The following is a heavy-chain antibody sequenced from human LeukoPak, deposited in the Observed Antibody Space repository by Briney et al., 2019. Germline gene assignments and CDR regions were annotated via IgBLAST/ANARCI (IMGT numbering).Heavy chain of an antibody. V-gene: IGHV4-59*01. CDR1: GGFISSYY. CDR2: IYYSWRP. Sequence: SETLSLTCTVSGGFISSYYWSWIRHPPGKGLEWIGYIYYSWRPNYNPSLKSRVTISVDTSKNQFTLKLSSVTAADTAVYYGARWQLVRARGHFDPWGQGTLVTVSS. CDR3: ARWQLVRARGHFDP. D-gene: IGHD6-6*01. J-gene: IGHJ5*02.